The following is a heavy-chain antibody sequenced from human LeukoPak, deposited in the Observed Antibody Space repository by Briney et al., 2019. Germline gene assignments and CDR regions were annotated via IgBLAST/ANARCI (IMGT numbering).Heavy chain of an antibody. CDR1: GSTFSSYE. V-gene: IGHV3-48*03. Sequence: PGGSLRLSCAASGSTFSSYEMNWVRQAPGKGLEWVSYISSSGSTIYYADSVKGRFTISRDNAKNSLYLQMNSLRAEDTAVYYCARDGEQQGDYWGQGALVTVSS. D-gene: IGHD6-13*01. CDR2: ISSSGSTI. J-gene: IGHJ4*02. CDR3: ARDGEQQGDY.